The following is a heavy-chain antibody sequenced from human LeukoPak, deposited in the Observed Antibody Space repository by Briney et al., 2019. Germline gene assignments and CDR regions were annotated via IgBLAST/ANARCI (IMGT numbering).Heavy chain of an antibody. J-gene: IGHJ6*01. CDR2: ISYDGSNK. V-gene: IGHV3-30*18. D-gene: IGHD5-18*01. CDR1: GFTFSSYG. Sequence: RRSLRLSCAASGFTFSSYGMHWVRQAPGKGLEWVVVISYDGSNKWSAVFVKGRVTISRDNSKNTLYLQMNSLRAEDTAVYYCAKETAMVTLYYYYGMDVWGQGTTVTASS. CDR3: AKETAMVTLYYYYGMDV.